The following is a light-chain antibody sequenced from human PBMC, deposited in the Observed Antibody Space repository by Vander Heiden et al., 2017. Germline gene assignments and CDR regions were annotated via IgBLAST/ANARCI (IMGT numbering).Light chain of an antibody. V-gene: IGKV4-1*01. Sequence: DIVMTQSSDSLAVSLGERATINCKSSQSVLSSSNNKNYLTWFQQKPGQPPKLLIYWASTRESGIPDRFSGSGSGTDFTLTISSLQAEDVAVYYCQQYYNIPRTFGQGTKVEIK. J-gene: IGKJ1*01. CDR3: QQYYNIPRT. CDR2: WAS. CDR1: QSVLSSSNNKNY.